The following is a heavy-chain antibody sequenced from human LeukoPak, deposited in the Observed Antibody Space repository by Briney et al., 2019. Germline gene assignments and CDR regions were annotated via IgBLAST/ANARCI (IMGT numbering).Heavy chain of an antibody. J-gene: IGHJ4*02. CDR1: GGSISSSSYY. D-gene: IGHD2-21*02. Sequence: PSETLSLTCTVSGGSISSSSYYWGWIRQPPGKGLEWIGSIYYSGSTYYNPSLKSRVTISVDTSKNQFSLKLSSVTAADTAVYYCARHAAPGGGDGLDYWGQGTLVTVSS. CDR3: ARHAAPGGGDGLDY. V-gene: IGHV4-39*01. CDR2: IYYSGST.